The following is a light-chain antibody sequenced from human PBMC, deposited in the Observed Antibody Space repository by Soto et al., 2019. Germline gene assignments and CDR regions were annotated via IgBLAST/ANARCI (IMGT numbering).Light chain of an antibody. CDR3: QQYSNWPPVT. CDR1: QSISTS. CDR2: GAS. Sequence: EIVLAQSPGTLSLPPGERATLSCRASQSISTSLAWYQHKPGQAPRLLISGASTRATGIPARFSGSGSGTEFTLTISSLQSEDFAVYYCQQYSNWPPVTFGQGTKVDI. V-gene: IGKV3-15*01. J-gene: IGKJ1*01.